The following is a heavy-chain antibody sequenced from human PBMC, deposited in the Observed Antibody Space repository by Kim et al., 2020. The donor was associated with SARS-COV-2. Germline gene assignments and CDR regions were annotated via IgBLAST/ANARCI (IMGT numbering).Heavy chain of an antibody. J-gene: IGHJ6*02. CDR3: ARQPYYDFWSGYSSVYYYYGMDV. D-gene: IGHD3-3*01. CDR1: GYTFTGYY. CDR2: INPNSGGT. V-gene: IGHV1-2*02. Sequence: ASVKVSCKASGYTFTGYYMHWVRQAPGQGLEWMGWINPNSGGTNYAQKFQGRVTMTRDTSISTAYMELSRPRSDDTAVYYCARQPYYDFWSGYSSVYYYYGMDVWGQGTTVTVSS.